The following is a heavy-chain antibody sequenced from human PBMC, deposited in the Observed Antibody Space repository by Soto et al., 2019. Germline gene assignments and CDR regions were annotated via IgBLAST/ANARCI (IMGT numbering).Heavy chain of an antibody. Sequence: QEQVVQSGPAKKEPGSSVKVSCRASGIMSSGYGFSWVRQAPGQGLEWVGMINPILDSTHYAQNLQGRVSHSVDKATETAYLEVTSLRLEDTAIYFSRTMKRARLDSWGRGTVVTVAS. CDR3: RTMKRARLDS. D-gene: IGHD3-3*01. CDR1: GIMSSGYG. V-gene: IGHV1-69*09. J-gene: IGHJ4*02. CDR2: INPILDST.